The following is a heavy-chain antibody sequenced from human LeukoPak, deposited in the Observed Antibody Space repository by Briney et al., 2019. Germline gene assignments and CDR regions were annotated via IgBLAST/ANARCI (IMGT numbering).Heavy chain of an antibody. CDR1: GGSISSSSYY. V-gene: IGHV4-61*05. Sequence: SETLSLTCTVSGGSISSSSYYWGWIRQPPGKGLEWIGYMYYSGSTNYNPSLKSRVTISVDTSKNQFSLKLRYVTAGDTAVYYCASGALYPLDYWGQGTLVTVSS. CDR3: ASGALYPLDY. D-gene: IGHD2/OR15-2a*01. J-gene: IGHJ4*02. CDR2: MYYSGST.